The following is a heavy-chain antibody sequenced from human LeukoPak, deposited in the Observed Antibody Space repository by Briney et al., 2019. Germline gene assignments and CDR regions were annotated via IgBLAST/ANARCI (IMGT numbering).Heavy chain of an antibody. CDR3: ARDHRRQLAPNPVY. CDR2: ISAYNGNT. CDR1: GYTFTSYG. V-gene: IGHV1-18*01. J-gene: IGHJ4*02. D-gene: IGHD6-13*01. Sequence: ASVKVSCKASGYTFTSYGISWVRQAPGQGLEWMGWISAYNGNTNYAQKLQGRVTMTTDTSTSTAYMELRSLRSDDTAVYYCARDHRRQLAPNPVYWGQGTLVTVSS.